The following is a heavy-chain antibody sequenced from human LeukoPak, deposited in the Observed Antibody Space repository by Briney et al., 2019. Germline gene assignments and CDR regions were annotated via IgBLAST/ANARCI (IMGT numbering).Heavy chain of an antibody. J-gene: IGHJ5*02. CDR1: GGSFSSYY. CDR3: ARGDGDYGWFDP. CDR2: IYYTGST. Sequence: SETLSLTCTVSGGSFSSYYWSWIRQPPGNGLEWIGYIYYTGSTNYNPSLKSRVTISVDTSKNHFSLKLSSVTAADTAVYYCARGDGDYGWFDPWGQGTLVTVSS. V-gene: IGHV4-59*01. D-gene: IGHD4-17*01.